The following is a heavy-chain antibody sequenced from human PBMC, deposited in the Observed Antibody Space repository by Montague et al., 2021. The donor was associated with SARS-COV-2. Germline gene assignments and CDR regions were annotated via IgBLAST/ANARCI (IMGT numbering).Heavy chain of an antibody. CDR1: GFTFSSYE. CDR3: ARDSGELDYYGSGSYYRYFDY. D-gene: IGHD3-10*01. Sequence: SLRLSCAASGFTFSSYEMNWVRQAPGKGLEWVSYISSSGSTIYYADSVKGRFTISRDNAENSLYLQMNSLRAEDTAVYYCARDSGELDYYGSGSYYRYFDYWGQGTLVTVSS. J-gene: IGHJ4*02. V-gene: IGHV3-48*03. CDR2: ISSSGSTI.